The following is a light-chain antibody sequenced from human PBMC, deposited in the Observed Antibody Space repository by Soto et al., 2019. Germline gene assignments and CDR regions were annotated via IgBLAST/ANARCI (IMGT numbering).Light chain of an antibody. CDR3: QQNYNPPRT. Sequence: DIQMTQSPSSLSASVGDRVTITCRSSQSIGIYLNWFQQKPGEAPKLLTYAASSLQSGVPSRFSGSGSGTDFTLTITSLQPEDFATYYCQQNYNPPRTFGPGTKVDIK. V-gene: IGKV1-39*01. J-gene: IGKJ3*01. CDR2: AAS. CDR1: QSIGIY.